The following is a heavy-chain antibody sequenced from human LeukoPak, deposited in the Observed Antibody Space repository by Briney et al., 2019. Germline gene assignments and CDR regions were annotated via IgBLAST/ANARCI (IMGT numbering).Heavy chain of an antibody. J-gene: IGHJ4*02. D-gene: IGHD1-26*01. V-gene: IGHV1-24*01. CDR3: ATDSAITVGSYYFDY. Sequence: ASVKVSCKVSGYTLTELSMHWVRQAPGKGLEWMGGFDPEDGETIYAQEFQGRVTMTEDTSTDTAYMELSSLRSEDTAVYYCATDSAITVGSYYFDYWGQGTLVTVSS. CDR2: FDPEDGET. CDR1: GYTLTELS.